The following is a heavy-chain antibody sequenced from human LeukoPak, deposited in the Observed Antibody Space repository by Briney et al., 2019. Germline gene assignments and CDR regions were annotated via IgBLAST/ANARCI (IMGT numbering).Heavy chain of an antibody. CDR2: IIPMFGTA. D-gene: IGHD3-22*01. V-gene: IGHV1-69*13. Sequence: ASVKVSCKASGGTFRSYAINWVRQAPGQGLEWMGGIIPMFGTANHAQKFQGRVTIIADESTSTAYMELSSLRSEDTAVYYCVRDGSYYDSSGYYYLYWGQGTLVTVSS. J-gene: IGHJ4*02. CDR3: VRDGSYYDSSGYYYLY. CDR1: GGTFRSYA.